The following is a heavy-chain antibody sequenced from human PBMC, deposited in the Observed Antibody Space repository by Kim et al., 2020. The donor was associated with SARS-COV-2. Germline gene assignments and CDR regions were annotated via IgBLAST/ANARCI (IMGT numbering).Heavy chain of an antibody. D-gene: IGHD1-26*01. J-gene: IGHJ4*02. V-gene: IGHV1-24*01. Sequence: ASVKVSCKVSGYTLTELSMHWVRQAPGKGLEWMGGFDPEDGETIYAQKFQGRVTMTEDTSTDTAYMELSSLRSEDTAVYYCATLDSGSPLLADPLAYFDYWGQGTLVTVSS. CDR1: GYTLTELS. CDR2: FDPEDGET. CDR3: ATLDSGSPLLADPLAYFDY.